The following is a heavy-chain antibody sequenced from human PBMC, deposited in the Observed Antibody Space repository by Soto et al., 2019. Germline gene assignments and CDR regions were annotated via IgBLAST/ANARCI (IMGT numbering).Heavy chain of an antibody. J-gene: IGHJ6*03. D-gene: IGHD2-2*01. Sequence: ASVKVSCKASGYTFTSYGISWVRQAPGQGLEWMGWISAYNGNTNYAQKLQGRVTMTTDTSTSTAYMELRSLRSDDTAVYYCARGAPSGVFCSSTSCYAQDYMDVWGKGTTVTVSS. CDR1: GYTFTSYG. CDR3: ARGAPSGVFCSSTSCYAQDYMDV. CDR2: ISAYNGNT. V-gene: IGHV1-18*01.